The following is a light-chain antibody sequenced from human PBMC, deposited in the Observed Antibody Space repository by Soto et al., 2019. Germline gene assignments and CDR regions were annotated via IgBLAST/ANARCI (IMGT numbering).Light chain of an antibody. CDR2: END. Sequence: QSVLTQLPSVSAAPGQKFTISCSGSDSNIWYNSVSWYQQLPGTAPKLLISENDERPSDLPDRFSASKSGTSATLGITGLQTGDEATYFCGTWDNGLSAVVFGGGTKLTVL. CDR1: DSNIWYNS. J-gene: IGLJ2*01. V-gene: IGLV1-51*02. CDR3: GTWDNGLSAVV.